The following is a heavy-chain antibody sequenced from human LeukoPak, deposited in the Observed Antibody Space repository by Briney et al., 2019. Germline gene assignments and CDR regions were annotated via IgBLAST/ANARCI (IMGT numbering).Heavy chain of an antibody. CDR3: ARGRQLVRRYYFDY. CDR2: INHSGST. V-gene: IGHV4-34*01. Sequence: SETLSLTCAVYGESFSCYYWSWIRQPPGKGLEWIGEINHSGSTNYNPSLKSRVTISVDTSKNQFSLKLSSVTAADTAVYYCARGRQLVRRYYFDYWGQGTLVTVSS. J-gene: IGHJ4*02. D-gene: IGHD6-13*01. CDR1: GESFSCYY.